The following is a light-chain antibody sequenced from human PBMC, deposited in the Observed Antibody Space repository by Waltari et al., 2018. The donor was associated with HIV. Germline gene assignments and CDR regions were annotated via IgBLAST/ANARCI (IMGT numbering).Light chain of an antibody. CDR3: QSADTSGTYVV. Sequence: SFELAHPPSVSVSPGRPATITCSGESLAKQQGYWHQQKSGQAPLLVIYKDTESQSGIPDRFSGSTSGAIVALTMSGVQAEDEADYYCQSADTSGTYVVFGGGTKLTVL. CDR2: KDT. J-gene: IGLJ2*01. V-gene: IGLV3-25*03. CDR1: SLAKQQ.